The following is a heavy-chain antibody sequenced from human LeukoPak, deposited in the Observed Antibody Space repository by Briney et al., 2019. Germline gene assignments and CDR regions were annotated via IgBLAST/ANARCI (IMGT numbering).Heavy chain of an antibody. J-gene: IGHJ5*02. V-gene: IGHV4-34*01. CDR1: GGSFSGYY. CDR3: ARAVDLYNWFDP. Sequence: PSETLSLTCAVYGGSFSGYYWSWIRQPPGKGLEWIGEINHSGSTNYNPSLKSRVTISVDTSKNQFSLKLSSVTAADTAVYYCARAVDLYNWFDPWGQGTLVTVSS. CDR2: INHSGST.